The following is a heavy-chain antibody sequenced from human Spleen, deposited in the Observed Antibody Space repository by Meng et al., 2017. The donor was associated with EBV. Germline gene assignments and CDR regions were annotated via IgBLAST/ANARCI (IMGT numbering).Heavy chain of an antibody. CDR1: GFSLSTSGVG. D-gene: IGHD3-9*01. J-gene: IGHJ4*02. Sequence: QITLKESGPTLVKATQTLTVTCTFSGFSLSTSGVGVGWIRQPPGKALEWLALIYWDDDKRYSPSLKSRLTITKDTSKNQVVLTMTNMDPVDTATYYCAHMAPDMQSIDYWGQGTLVTVYS. CDR3: AHMAPDMQSIDY. CDR2: IYWDDDK. V-gene: IGHV2-5*02.